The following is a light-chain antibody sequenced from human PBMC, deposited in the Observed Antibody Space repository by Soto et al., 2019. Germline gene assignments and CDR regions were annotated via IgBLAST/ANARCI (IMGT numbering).Light chain of an antibody. CDR2: DAS. V-gene: IGKV3-15*01. Sequence: EIVMTQSPATLSASPGERATLSCRASQSISSKLAWYQQKGGQAPTLLIYDASTRATGIPARFSGSGSGTEFTLTIPSLQSEDFAVYYCQQYNNWPRTFGQGTKVEIK. J-gene: IGKJ1*01. CDR3: QQYNNWPRT. CDR1: QSISSK.